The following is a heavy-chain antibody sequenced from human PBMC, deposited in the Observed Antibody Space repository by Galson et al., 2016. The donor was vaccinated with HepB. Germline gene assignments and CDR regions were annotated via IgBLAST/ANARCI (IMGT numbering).Heavy chain of an antibody. Sequence: SVKVSCKASGYTFSSYEISWVRQAPGQGLEWMGWISAYNGNTNYPQKLQGRVTMTTDASTSTAYMELRSLTSDDTAVYYCARVYPGVTFDFWGQGTMVTVSS. CDR2: ISAYNGNT. D-gene: IGHD2-8*01. J-gene: IGHJ3*01. CDR1: GYTFSSYE. CDR3: ARVYPGVTFDF. V-gene: IGHV1-18*01.